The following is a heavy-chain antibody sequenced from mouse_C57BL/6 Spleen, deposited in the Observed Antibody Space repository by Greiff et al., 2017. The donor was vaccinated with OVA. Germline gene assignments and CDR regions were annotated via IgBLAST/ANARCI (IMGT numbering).Heavy chain of an antibody. V-gene: IGHV1-69*01. J-gene: IGHJ3*01. Sequence: VQLQQSGAELVMPGASVKLSCKASGSTFTSYWMHWVKQRPGQGLEWIGEIDPSDSYTNYNQKFKGKSTLTVDKSSSTAYMQLSSLTSEDSAVYDCARGPPGFAYWGQGTLVTVSA. CDR3: ARGPPGFAY. CDR1: GSTFTSYW. CDR2: IDPSDSYT.